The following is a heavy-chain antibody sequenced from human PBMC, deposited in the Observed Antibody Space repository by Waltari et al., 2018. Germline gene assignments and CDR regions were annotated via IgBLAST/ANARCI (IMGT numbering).Heavy chain of an antibody. Sequence: EVHLVQSGGGLVQPGGSLRLSCAASGFNFSSYSMDWFRQAPGKGLELVSYISSSSRTVYYADSVKGRFTISRDNAKNSLYLQMNSLRAEDTAVYYCAREYYTHFDYWGQGTLVTVSS. V-gene: IGHV3-48*01. CDR3: AREYYTHFDY. CDR1: GFNFSSYS. J-gene: IGHJ4*02. CDR2: ISSSSRTV. D-gene: IGHD3-10*01.